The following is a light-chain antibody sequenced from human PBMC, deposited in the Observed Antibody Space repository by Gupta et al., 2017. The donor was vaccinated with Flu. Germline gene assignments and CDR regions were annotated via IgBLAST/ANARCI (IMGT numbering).Light chain of an antibody. CDR2: WAS. CDR1: QSILYSSSNKNY. CDR3: QQYYDTPYS. V-gene: IGKV4-1*01. Sequence: DIVMTQPPDSLAVSLGERATINCKSSQSILYSSSNKNYLAWYQQKAGQPPKLLIYWASTRESGVPDRFSGSGSGTDFTLTISSLQAEDVAVYYCQQYYDTPYSFGQGTKLEIK. J-gene: IGKJ2*03.